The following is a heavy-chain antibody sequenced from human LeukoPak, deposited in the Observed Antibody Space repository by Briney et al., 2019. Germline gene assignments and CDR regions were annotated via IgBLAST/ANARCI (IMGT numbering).Heavy chain of an antibody. V-gene: IGHV1-8*03. CDR2: MNPNSGNT. D-gene: IGHD3-3*01. Sequence: ASVKVSCKASGYTFTSYDINWVRQATGQGLEWMGWMNPNSGNTGYAQKFQGRVTITRNTSISTAYMELSSLRSEDTAVYYCARLGSYYDFWSGYHDYYYYYMDVWGKGTTVTVSS. CDR3: ARLGSYYDFWSGYHDYYYYYMDV. J-gene: IGHJ6*03. CDR1: GYTFTSYD.